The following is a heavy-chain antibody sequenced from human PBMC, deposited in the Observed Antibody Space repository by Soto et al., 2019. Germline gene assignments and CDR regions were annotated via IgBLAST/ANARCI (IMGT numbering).Heavy chain of an antibody. J-gene: IGHJ5*02. D-gene: IGHD2-2*01. V-gene: IGHV3-73*01. Sequence: EVQLVESGGGLVQTGGSLKLSCVASGYTFSGSAFHWVRQASGKGLEWVGRIRGKANSYETAYAESVKGRFTISRDDLKNTAFLQMNSLKPEDTAVYYCTSRYCSSASCHTWGQGTRVMVSS. CDR2: IRGKANSYET. CDR3: TSRYCSSASCHT. CDR1: GYTFSGSA.